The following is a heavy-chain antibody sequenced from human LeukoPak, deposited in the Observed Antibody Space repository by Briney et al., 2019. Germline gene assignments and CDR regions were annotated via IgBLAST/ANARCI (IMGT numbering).Heavy chain of an antibody. CDR2: ISSNGGST. CDR3: ARDNPSSPYHF. J-gene: IGHJ4*02. Sequence: GGSLRLSCAASGFTFSSYAMHWVRQAPGKGLESVSTISSNGGSTYYANSVKGRFTISRDNSKNTVYLQMGSLRVEDMAVYYCARDNPSSPYHFWGQGTLVTVSS. D-gene: IGHD3-3*01. CDR1: GFTFSSYA. V-gene: IGHV3-64*01.